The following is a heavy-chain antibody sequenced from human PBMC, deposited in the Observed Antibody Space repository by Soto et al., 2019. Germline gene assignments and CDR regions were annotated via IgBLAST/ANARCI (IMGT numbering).Heavy chain of an antibody. CDR2: ISWHSGTI. V-gene: IGHV3-9*01. D-gene: IGHD4-4*01. Sequence: EVHLVESGGGLVQPGRSLRLSCAASGFSFRNYGMHWVRRVPGKGLEWVSGISWHSGTIGYTDSVRGRFTISRDNAKNYLYLQMNSLRPEDTALYYCVKEKLSSNYEYYFDSWGQGTLVTVSS. J-gene: IGHJ4*02. CDR3: VKEKLSSNYEYYFDS. CDR1: GFSFRNYG.